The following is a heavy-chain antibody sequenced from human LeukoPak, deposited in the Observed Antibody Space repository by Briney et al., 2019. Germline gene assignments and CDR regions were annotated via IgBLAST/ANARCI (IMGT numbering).Heavy chain of an antibody. CDR3: ARDSGTYYFDY. J-gene: IGHJ4*02. CDR2: IYSGGST. CDR1: GFTVSSNY. Sequence: GGSLRLSCAAAGFTVSSNYMSWVRQAPGKGLEWVSVIYSGGSTYYAGSVKGRFTISRDNSKNTLYLQMNRLRADDTAVYYCARDSGTYYFDYWGQGPLVIVSS. D-gene: IGHD2-2*01. V-gene: IGHV3-66*02.